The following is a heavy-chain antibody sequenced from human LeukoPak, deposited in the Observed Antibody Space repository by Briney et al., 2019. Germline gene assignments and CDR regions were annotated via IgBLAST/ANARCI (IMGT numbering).Heavy chain of an antibody. D-gene: IGHD3-3*01. CDR1: GFTFSGSV. J-gene: IGHJ4*02. Sequence: PGGSLRLSCVASGFTFSGSVMHWVRQASGKGLEWVGRIRSKADNYATAYAASVKGRFTISRDDSKNTAYLQMNSLRAEDTAVYYCARAYPYYDFWSGYYSGGYYFDYWGQGTLVTVSS. V-gene: IGHV3-73*01. CDR2: IRSKADNYAT. CDR3: ARAYPYYDFWSGYYSGGYYFDY.